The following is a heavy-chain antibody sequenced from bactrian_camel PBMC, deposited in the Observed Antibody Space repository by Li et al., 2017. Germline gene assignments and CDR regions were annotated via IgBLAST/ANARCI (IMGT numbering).Heavy chain of an antibody. V-gene: IGHV3S53*01. J-gene: IGHJ4*01. CDR3: AATLRKCLSAPSPGIYNQ. Sequence: HVQLVESGGGSVQAGGSLKLSCVASGYSDSGFCVGWFRQAPGKEREAIAIMHSVGSEQYADSVTGRVTISKDLAKSTIDLHMVGLKPEDTAMYYCAATLRKCLSAPSPGIYNQWGQGTQVTVS. CDR1: GYSDSGFC. CDR2: MHSVGSE. D-gene: IGHD3*01.